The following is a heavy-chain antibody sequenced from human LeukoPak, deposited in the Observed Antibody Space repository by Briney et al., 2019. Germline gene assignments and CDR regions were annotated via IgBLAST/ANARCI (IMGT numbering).Heavy chain of an antibody. CDR3: ARDGHRMYYYESNDYRFDS. D-gene: IGHD3-22*01. V-gene: IGHV1-18*01. Sequence: ASVKVSCKASGYSFTNYDINWVRQATGQGLEWMGWISAYNGNTHYAQNLQGRVTMTRDTSTSTAYMELRSLRSDDTAVFYCARDGHRMYYYESNDYRFDSWGQGTLVTVSS. CDR1: GYSFTNYD. J-gene: IGHJ4*02. CDR2: ISAYNGNT.